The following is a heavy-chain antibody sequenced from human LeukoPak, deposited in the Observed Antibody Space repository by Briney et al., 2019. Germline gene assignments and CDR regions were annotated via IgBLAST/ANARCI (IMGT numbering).Heavy chain of an antibody. V-gene: IGHV4-34*01. Sequence: PSETLSLTCAVYGGSFSGYYWSWIRQPPGKGLEWIWQINHSGSTNYNPSPKSRVTISVDTSKNQFSLKLSSVTAADTAVYYCARVKYCSSTSCYVYNWFDPWGQGTLVTVSS. CDR2: INHSGST. CDR1: GGSFSGYY. J-gene: IGHJ5*02. D-gene: IGHD2-2*01. CDR3: ARVKYCSSTSCYVYNWFDP.